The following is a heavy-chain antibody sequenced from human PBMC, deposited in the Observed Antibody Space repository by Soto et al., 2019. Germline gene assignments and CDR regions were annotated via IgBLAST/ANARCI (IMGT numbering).Heavy chain of an antibody. CDR2: ISGSGGST. CDR3: ANDPAYDYIWGSYRHDFDY. J-gene: IGHJ4*02. V-gene: IGHV3-23*01. Sequence: GGSLRLSCAASGFTFSSYAMSWVRQAPGKGLEWVSAISGSGGSTYYADSVKGRFTISRDNSKNTLYLQMNSLRAEDTAVYYCANDPAYDYIWGSYRHDFDYWGQGTLVTVSS. CDR1: GFTFSSYA. D-gene: IGHD3-16*02.